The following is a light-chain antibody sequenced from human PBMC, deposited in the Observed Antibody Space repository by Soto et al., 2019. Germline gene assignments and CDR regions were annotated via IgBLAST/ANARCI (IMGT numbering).Light chain of an antibody. J-gene: IGLJ1*01. CDR2: EVN. CDR3: SSYAGSNNYV. CDR1: SSDVGGYNY. V-gene: IGLV2-8*01. Sequence: QSALTQPRSSSVSHGQSVGISCTGTSSDVGGYNYVSWYQLHPGKAPKLMIYEVNMRPSGVPDRFSGSKSGNTASLTVSGLRAEDEADYYCSSYAGSNNYVFGTGTKVTVL.